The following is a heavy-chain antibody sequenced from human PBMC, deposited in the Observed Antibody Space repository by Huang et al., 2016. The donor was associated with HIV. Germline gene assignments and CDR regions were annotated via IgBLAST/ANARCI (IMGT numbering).Heavy chain of an antibody. CDR1: GGSITSSSYY. CDR3: ARHFSYYDSSGYTPWDAFDI. CDR2: TYYSGST. D-gene: IGHD3-22*01. Sequence: QLQLQGSGPGLVKPSETLSLTCTVSGGSITSSSYYWGWIRQPPGKGLEWVGSTYYSGSTADNPALKSRVTVPVDTSKNQFSLEMSSVTAADTAVYYCARHFSYYDSSGYTPWDAFDIWGQGTMVTVSS. J-gene: IGHJ3*02. V-gene: IGHV4-39*01.